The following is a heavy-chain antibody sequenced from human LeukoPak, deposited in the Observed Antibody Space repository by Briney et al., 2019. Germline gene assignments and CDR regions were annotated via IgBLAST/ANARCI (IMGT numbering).Heavy chain of an antibody. Sequence: GAPVKVSCKASGYTFTSYDINWVRQATGQGLEWMGWINPNSGNTGYAQKFQGRVTMTRNTSISTAYMELSSLRSEDTAVYYCARGLRVGATDDGLGYWGQGTLVTVSS. D-gene: IGHD1-26*01. CDR3: ARGLRVGATDDGLGY. J-gene: IGHJ4*02. V-gene: IGHV1-8*01. CDR1: GYTFTSYD. CDR2: INPNSGNT.